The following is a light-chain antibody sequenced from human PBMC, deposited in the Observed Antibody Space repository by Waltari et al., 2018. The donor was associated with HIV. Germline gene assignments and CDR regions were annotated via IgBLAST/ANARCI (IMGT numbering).Light chain of an antibody. V-gene: IGLV1-47*01. Sequence: QSVLTQPPSASGTPGQRVTISCSGASSDIGSNYVYWYQPLPGTATTPHIYRNNQRPSGVPDRFSGSKSGTSASLAISGLRSEDEADYYCAAWDVSLRGAYVFGTGTKVAVL. J-gene: IGLJ1*01. CDR1: SSDIGSNY. CDR3: AAWDVSLRGAYV. CDR2: RNN.